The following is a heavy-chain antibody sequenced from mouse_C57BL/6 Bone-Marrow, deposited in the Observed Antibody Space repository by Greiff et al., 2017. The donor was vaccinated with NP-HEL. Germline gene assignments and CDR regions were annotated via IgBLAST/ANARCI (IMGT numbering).Heavy chain of an antibody. CDR2: IYPSDSET. D-gene: IGHD1-1*01. CDR1: GYTFTSYW. CDR3: ARSVTTVVAQYYFDY. J-gene: IGHJ2*01. V-gene: IGHV1-61*01. Sequence: QVQLQQPGAELVRPGSSVKLSCKASGYTFTSYWMDWVKQRPGQGLEWIGNIYPSDSETHYNQKFKDKATLTVDKSSSTAYMQLSSLTSVDSAVYYGARSVTTVVAQYYFDYWGQGTTLTVSS.